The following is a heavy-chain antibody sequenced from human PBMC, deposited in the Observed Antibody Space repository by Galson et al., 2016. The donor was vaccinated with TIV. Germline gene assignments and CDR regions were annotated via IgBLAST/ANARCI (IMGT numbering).Heavy chain of an antibody. D-gene: IGHD3-22*01. CDR3: ARGEVYDSLDG. CDR1: GVTFIGFV. J-gene: IGHJ4*02. Sequence: SVKVSCKASGVTFIGFVISWVRQAPGQGLEWMGGIIPIFRTVHYAQRFQGRVTITADESTSTAYMELSSLRSEDTAVYYCARGEVYDSLDGWGQGTLVTVSS. V-gene: IGHV1-69*13. CDR2: IIPIFRTV.